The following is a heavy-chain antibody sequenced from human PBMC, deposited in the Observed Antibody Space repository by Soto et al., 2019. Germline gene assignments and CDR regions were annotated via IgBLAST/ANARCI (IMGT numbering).Heavy chain of an antibody. CDR2: VKSDGSRI. V-gene: IGHV3-74*01. J-gene: IGHJ3*01. D-gene: IGHD3-10*01. Sequence: EVQLVESGGGLVQPGGSLRLACVASGFNLESHWMHWVRQGPGKGLAWVSRVKSDGSRIRYRDFVRGRFTISRDNAKNTLFLQMDSLTADDTGVYFCARESLKTLVSGAFDVWGQGTAVVVSS. CDR3: ARESLKTLVSGAFDV. CDR1: GFNLESHW.